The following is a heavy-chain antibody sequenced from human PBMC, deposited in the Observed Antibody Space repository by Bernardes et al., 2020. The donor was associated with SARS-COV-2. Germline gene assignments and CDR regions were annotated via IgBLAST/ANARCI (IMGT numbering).Heavy chain of an antibody. V-gene: IGHV3-33*01. CDR3: AREPYYYDSSGYYPYYYYYGIDV. CDR2: IWYDGSNK. J-gene: IGHJ6*02. D-gene: IGHD3-22*01. CDR1: GFTFSSYG. Sequence: GGSPRLSCAASGFTFSSYGMHWVRQAPGKGLEWVAVIWYDGSNKYYADSVKGRFTISRDNSKNTLYLQMNSLRAEDTAVYYCAREPYYYDSSGYYPYYYYYGIDVWGQGTTVTVSS.